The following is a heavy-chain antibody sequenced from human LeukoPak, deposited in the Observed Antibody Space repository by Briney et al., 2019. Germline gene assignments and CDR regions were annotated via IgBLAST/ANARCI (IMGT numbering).Heavy chain of an antibody. D-gene: IGHD6-13*01. J-gene: IGHJ4*02. Sequence: GGSLRLSCAASGFTFSSHAMHWVRQAPGKGLEWVAVISYDGNNKYYADSVKGRFTISRDNSRNTLYLQMNSLRAEDTAVYYCAKGEYSTSWLYDSWGQGTLVTVSS. CDR2: ISYDGNNK. CDR3: AKGEYSTSWLYDS. V-gene: IGHV3-30*18. CDR1: GFTFSSHA.